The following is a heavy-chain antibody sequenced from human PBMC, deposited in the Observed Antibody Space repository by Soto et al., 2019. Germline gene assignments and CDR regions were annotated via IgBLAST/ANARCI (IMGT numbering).Heavy chain of an antibody. V-gene: IGHV4-31*03. CDR1: GGSISSGGYY. CDR2: IYYSGST. CDR3: ARGRGYSYCYYDY. D-gene: IGHD5-18*01. J-gene: IGHJ4*02. Sequence: SETLSLTYTVSGGSISSGGYYWSWIRQHPGKGLEWIGYIYYSGSTDYNPSLKSRVSISVDTSKNQFSLKLSSVTAADTAVYYCARGRGYSYCYYDYWGQGTLVTVSS.